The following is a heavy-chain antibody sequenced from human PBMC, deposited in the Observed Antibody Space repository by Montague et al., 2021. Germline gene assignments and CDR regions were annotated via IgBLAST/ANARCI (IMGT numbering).Heavy chain of an antibody. J-gene: IGHJ4*02. V-gene: IGHV4-59*11. CDR2: IYYRGTT. Sequence: SETLSLTCTVSGGAIESRDRSWIWQPPGKGLEWIGYIYYRGTTNYNSSLKNRVPMSAETSKNQVSLKVDSVTAADTAVYYCAGQGFYESGGFFIWGLGTLVTVSS. D-gene: IGHD3-22*01. CDR3: AGQGFYESGGFFI. CDR1: GGAIESRD.